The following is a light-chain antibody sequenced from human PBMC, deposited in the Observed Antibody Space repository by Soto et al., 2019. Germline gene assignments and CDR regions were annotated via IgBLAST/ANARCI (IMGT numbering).Light chain of an antibody. V-gene: IGKV3-15*01. CDR3: QXYVTWPLT. Sequence: VMTQSPATLSLSPGEGATLSCRASQGIGDTLAWYQQKTGQTPRLLIYDKSIRAAGVPDRLSGSRSGAEFNLTISRLQSEDFAVYYCQXYVTWPLTCGGGAKVDI. CDR1: QGIGDT. CDR2: DKS. J-gene: IGKJ4*01.